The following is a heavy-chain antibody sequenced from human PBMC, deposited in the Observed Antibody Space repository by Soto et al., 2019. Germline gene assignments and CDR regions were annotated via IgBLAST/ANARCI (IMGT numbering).Heavy chain of an antibody. J-gene: IGHJ4*02. D-gene: IGHD1-26*01. Sequence: LKISCKGSGYSFTSYWISWVRQMPGKGLEWMGRIDPSDSYTNYSPSFQGHVTISADKSISTAYLQWSSLKASDTAMYYCATQTIVGAPTDYWGQGTLVTVSS. V-gene: IGHV5-10-1*01. CDR3: ATQTIVGAPTDY. CDR2: IDPSDSYT. CDR1: GYSFTSYW.